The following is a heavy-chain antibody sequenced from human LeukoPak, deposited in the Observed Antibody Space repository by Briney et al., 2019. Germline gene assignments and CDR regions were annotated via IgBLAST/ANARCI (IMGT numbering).Heavy chain of an antibody. CDR1: GFTFSSYA. CDR2: ISYDGSNK. J-gene: IGHJ4*02. Sequence: GGSLRLSCAASGFTFSSYAMHWVRQAPGKGLEWVAVISYDGSNKYYADSVKGRFTISRDNSKNTLYLQMNRLRAEDTAVYYCARDPWGIYGDYGVDYWGQGTLVTVSS. D-gene: IGHD4-17*01. V-gene: IGHV3-30*04. CDR3: ARDPWGIYGDYGVDY.